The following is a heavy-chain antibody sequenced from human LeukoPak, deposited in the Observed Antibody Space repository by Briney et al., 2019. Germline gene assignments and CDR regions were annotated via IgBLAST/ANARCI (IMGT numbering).Heavy chain of an antibody. CDR2: IYHSGST. CDR1: VYSIRSGYY. D-gene: IGHD1-26*01. CDR3: ARDSRGSYFPDYYYYYYMDV. V-gene: IGHV4-38-2*02. J-gene: IGHJ6*03. Sequence: SETLSLTCTVSVYSIRSGYYWGWIRQPPGKGVEWTGRIYHSGSTFYNPSLSSRVTMSVDTSSNEFSLKLRSVTAADTAVYYCARDSRGSYFPDYYYYYYMDVWGKGTTVTVSS.